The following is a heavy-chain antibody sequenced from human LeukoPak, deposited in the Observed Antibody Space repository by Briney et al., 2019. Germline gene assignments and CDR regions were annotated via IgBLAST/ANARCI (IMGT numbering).Heavy chain of an antibody. CDR3: ARGEAMDV. CDR1: GGSISSGSYY. CDR2: IYTSGSI. V-gene: IGHV4-61*02. Sequence: PSETLSLTCTVSGGSISSGSYYWSWIRQPAGKGLEWIGRIYTSGSINYNPSLKSRVTISVDTSKNQFSLKLSSVTAADTAVYYCARGEAMDVWGKGTTVIVSS. J-gene: IGHJ6*04.